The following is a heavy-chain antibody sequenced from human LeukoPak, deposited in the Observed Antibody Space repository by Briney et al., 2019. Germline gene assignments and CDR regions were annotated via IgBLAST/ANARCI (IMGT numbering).Heavy chain of an antibody. CDR3: ARTRKYYYDSSGYLDAFDI. D-gene: IGHD3-22*01. J-gene: IGHJ3*02. V-gene: IGHV4-59*01. CDR1: GGSISSYY. CDR2: IYYSGST. Sequence: SETLSLTCTVSGGSISSYYWSWIRQPPGKGLEWIGYIYYSGSTNYNPSLKSRVTISVDTSKNQFSLKLSSVTAADTAVYYCARTRKYYYDSSGYLDAFDIWGQGTMVTVSS.